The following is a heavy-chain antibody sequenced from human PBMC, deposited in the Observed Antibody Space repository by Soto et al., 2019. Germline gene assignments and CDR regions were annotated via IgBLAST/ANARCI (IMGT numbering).Heavy chain of an antibody. D-gene: IGHD1-1*01. CDR3: AKDRNGRLEGGMDV. Sequence: EVQLVESGGGLVQPGRSLRLSCAASGFIFDDFGMHWVRQAPGKGLEWVSGVTWSSGNIDYADSVKGRFTITRDNAENSPYLQTTGLRGETTALYYCAKDRNGRLEGGMDVWGQGTTVTASS. CDR2: VTWSSGNI. J-gene: IGHJ6*02. V-gene: IGHV3-9*01. CDR1: GFIFDDFG.